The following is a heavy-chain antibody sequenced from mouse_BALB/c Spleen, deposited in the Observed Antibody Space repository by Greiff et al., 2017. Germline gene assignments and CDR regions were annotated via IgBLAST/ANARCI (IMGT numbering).Heavy chain of an antibody. Sequence: VQLQQSGAELVKPGASVKLSCTASGFNIKDTYMHWVKQRPEQGLEWIGRIDPANGNTKYDPKFQGKATITADTSSNTAYLQLSSLTSEDTAVYYCARGHYYGYGAMDYWGQGTSVTVSS. CDR2: IDPANGNT. CDR3: ARGHYYGYGAMDY. J-gene: IGHJ4*01. D-gene: IGHD1-2*01. V-gene: IGHV14-3*02. CDR1: GFNIKDTY.